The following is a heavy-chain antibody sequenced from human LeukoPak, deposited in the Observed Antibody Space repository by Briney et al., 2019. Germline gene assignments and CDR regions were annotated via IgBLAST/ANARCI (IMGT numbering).Heavy chain of an antibody. Sequence: SQTLSLTCTVSGGSISSGDYYWSWIRQPPGKGLEWIGYIYYSGSTYYNPSLKSRVTISVDTSTNQFSLKLSSVTAADTAVYYCARGGKAAVRFDLWGRGTLVTVSS. V-gene: IGHV4-30-4*01. J-gene: IGHJ2*01. D-gene: IGHD2-15*01. CDR3: ARGGKAAVRFDL. CDR2: IYYSGST. CDR1: GGSISSGDYY.